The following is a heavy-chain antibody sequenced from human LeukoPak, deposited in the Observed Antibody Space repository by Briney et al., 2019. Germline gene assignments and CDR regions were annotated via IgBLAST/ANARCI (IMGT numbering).Heavy chain of an antibody. D-gene: IGHD2-21*02. V-gene: IGHV3-20*01. Sequence: GGSLRLSCAASGFTFDDYGMSWVRQAPGKGLEWVSGINWHGGSTGYADSVKGRFTISRDNAKNSLYLQMNSLRAEDTALYHCARDRAYCGGDCYSYYYGMDVWGQGTTVTVSS. CDR2: INWHGGST. CDR1: GFTFDDYG. CDR3: ARDRAYCGGDCYSYYYGMDV. J-gene: IGHJ6*02.